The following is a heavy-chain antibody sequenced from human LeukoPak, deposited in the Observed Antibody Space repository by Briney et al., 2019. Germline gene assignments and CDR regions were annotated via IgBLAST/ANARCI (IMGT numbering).Heavy chain of an antibody. V-gene: IGHV7-4-1*02. J-gene: IGHJ4*02. D-gene: IGHD6-13*01. CDR1: GYTFTSYA. CDR2: INTNTGIP. CDR3: ARVRSSSWSQGFDY. Sequence: GASVKVSCKASGYTFTSYAMNWVRQAPGQGLEWMGWINTNTGIPTYAQGFTGRFVFSLDTSVSTAYLQISSLKAEDTAVYYCARVRSSSWSQGFDYWGQGTLVTVSS.